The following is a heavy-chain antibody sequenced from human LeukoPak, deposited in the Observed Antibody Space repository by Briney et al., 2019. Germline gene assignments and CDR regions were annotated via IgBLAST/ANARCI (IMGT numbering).Heavy chain of an antibody. CDR2: IKSKAYGGTI. V-gene: IGHV3-15*07. CDR3: TTDYGSSISSYYYYGMDV. J-gene: IGHJ6*02. Sequence: GGSLRLSCAASGFTFSNAWMNWVRQAPGKGLEWVGRIKSKAYGGTIDYAAPVKGRYTISRDDSKNTLYLQMNSLKTEDTAVYYCTTDYGSSISSYYYYGMDVWGQGTTVTVSS. D-gene: IGHD2-21*01. CDR1: GFTFSNAW.